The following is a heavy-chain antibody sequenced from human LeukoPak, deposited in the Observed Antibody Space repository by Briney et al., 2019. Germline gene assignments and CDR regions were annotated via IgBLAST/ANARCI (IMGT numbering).Heavy chain of an antibody. CDR3: AKDKYYGSGSYYEGYYYYYMDV. D-gene: IGHD3-10*01. J-gene: IGHJ6*03. CDR2: ISGSGGST. V-gene: IGHV3-23*01. CDR1: GFTFSSYA. Sequence: GGSLRLSCAASGFTFSSYAMSWVRQAPGKGLEWVSAISGSGGSTYYADSVKGQFTISRDNSKNTLYLQMNSLRAEDTAVYYCAKDKYYGSGSYYEGYYYYYMDVWGKGTTVTVSS.